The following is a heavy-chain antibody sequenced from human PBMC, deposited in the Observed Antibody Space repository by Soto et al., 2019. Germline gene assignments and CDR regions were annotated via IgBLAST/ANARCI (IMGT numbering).Heavy chain of an antibody. CDR2: MNPNSGNT. D-gene: IGHD5-12*01. V-gene: IGHV1-8*02. CDR3: ARVGMWLRSNTDY. CDR1: GYTFTGYY. Sequence: ASVKVSCKASGYTFTGYYMHWVRQATGQGLEWMGWMNPNSGNTGYAQKFQGRVTMTRNTSISTAYMELSSLRSEDTAVYYCARVGMWLRSNTDYWGQGTLVTVSS. J-gene: IGHJ4*02.